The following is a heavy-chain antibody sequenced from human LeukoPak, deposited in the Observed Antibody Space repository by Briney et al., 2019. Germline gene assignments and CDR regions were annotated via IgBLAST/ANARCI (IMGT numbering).Heavy chain of an antibody. CDR1: GYTFTSYY. CDR3: ARGMGYYDSSGYPLDY. D-gene: IGHD3-22*01. Sequence: ASVKVSCKASGYTFTSYYMHWVRQAPGQGLEWMGIINPSGSSTSYAQKFQGRVTMTRDTSTSTVYMELSSLRSDDTAVYYCARGMGYYDSSGYPLDYWGQGTLVTVSS. V-gene: IGHV1-46*01. J-gene: IGHJ4*02. CDR2: INPSGSST.